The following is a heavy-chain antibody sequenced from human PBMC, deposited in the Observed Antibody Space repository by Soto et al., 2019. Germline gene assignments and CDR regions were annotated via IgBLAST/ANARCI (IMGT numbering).Heavy chain of an antibody. Sequence: GGSLRLSCAASGFTFSNYAMSWVRQAPGKGLDWVSAISGSGGSTYHADSVKGRFTISRDNSKNTLYLQMNSLRAEDTAVYYCAKGSASGSPYYFDYWGQGTLVTVSS. CDR3: AKGSASGSPYYFDY. D-gene: IGHD6-25*01. CDR2: ISGSGGST. CDR1: GFTFSNYA. J-gene: IGHJ4*02. V-gene: IGHV3-23*01.